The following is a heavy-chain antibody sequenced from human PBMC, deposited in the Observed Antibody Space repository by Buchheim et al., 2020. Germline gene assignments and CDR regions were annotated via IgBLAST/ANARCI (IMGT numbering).Heavy chain of an antibody. CDR3: AKASSGWLVLDY. CDR2: ISYDGSHK. CDR1: GFTFSTYG. J-gene: IGHJ4*02. V-gene: IGHV3-30*18. D-gene: IGHD6-19*01. Sequence: QVQLVESGGGVVQPGRSLRLSCAASGFTFSTYGMHWVRQAPGKGLEWVAVISYDGSHKYYADSVKGRFTIPRDNSKNTLDTQMNSLRAEDTAVYYCAKASSGWLVLDYWGQGTL.